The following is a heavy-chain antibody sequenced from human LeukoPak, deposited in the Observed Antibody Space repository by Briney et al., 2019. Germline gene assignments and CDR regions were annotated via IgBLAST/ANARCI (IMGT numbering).Heavy chain of an antibody. CDR3: ARKNDFDI. CDR2: IYYSGST. D-gene: IGHD2/OR15-2a*01. J-gene: IGHJ3*02. Sequence: SETLSLTCTVSGGSFISDHWNWIRQPPGKGLEWIGCIYYSGSTYYNPSLKSRVTISVDMSKSQFSLRLTSVTAADTAVYYCARKNDFDIWGQGTLVTVSS. V-gene: IGHV4-59*01. CDR1: GGSFISDH.